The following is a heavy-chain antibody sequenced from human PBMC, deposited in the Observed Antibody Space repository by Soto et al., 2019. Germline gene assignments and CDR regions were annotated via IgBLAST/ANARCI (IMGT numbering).Heavy chain of an antibody. V-gene: IGHV3-7*04. CDR1: GFTFSSYW. D-gene: IGHD3-10*01. CDR2: IKPDGSEK. Sequence: EVQLVESGGGLVQPGGSLRLSCAASGFTFSSYWMVWVRQAPGKGLEWVANIKPDGSEKYYVDSVKGRFTISRDNARKYLYLQMNGLGAEETAVYYCARDAHRGGDFDYWGQGTLVTVSS. J-gene: IGHJ4*02. CDR3: ARDAHRGGDFDY.